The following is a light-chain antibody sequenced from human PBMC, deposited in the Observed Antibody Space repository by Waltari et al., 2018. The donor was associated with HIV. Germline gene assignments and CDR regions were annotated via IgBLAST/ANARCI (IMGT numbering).Light chain of an antibody. Sequence: QSALTQPRSVSGSPGRSVTISCTGTSSDVGGYNYVSWYQQHPGKAPKLMIYDVSNRPSGVPDRFSGSKSGNTASLTISGLQAEDEADYYCCSYAGSYTFVVFGGGTKLTVL. J-gene: IGLJ2*01. CDR3: CSYAGSYTFVV. V-gene: IGLV2-11*01. CDR2: DVS. CDR1: SSDVGGYNY.